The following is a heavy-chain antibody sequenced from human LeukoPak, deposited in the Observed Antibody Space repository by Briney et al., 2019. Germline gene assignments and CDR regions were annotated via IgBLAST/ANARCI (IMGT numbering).Heavy chain of an antibody. V-gene: IGHV3-21*01. J-gene: IGHJ5*02. CDR1: GFTFSSYS. D-gene: IGHD2-21*02. Sequence: GGSLRLSCAASGFTFSSYSMNWVRQAPGKGLEWVSSISSSSSYIYYADSVEGRFTISRDNAKNSLYLQMNSLRAEDTAVYYCARDREDIVVVTARWFDPWGQGTLVTVSS. CDR2: ISSSSSYI. CDR3: ARDREDIVVVTARWFDP.